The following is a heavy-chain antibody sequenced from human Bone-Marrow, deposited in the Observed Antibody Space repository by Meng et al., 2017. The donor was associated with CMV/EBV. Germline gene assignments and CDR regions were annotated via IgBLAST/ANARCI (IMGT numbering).Heavy chain of an antibody. CDR2: INSDGSST. Sequence: EVQLVESGGGLVQPGGSLRLSCAASGCTFSSYWMHGVRQAPGKGLVWVSRINSDGSSTSYADSVKGRFTISRDNAKNTLYLQMNSLRAEDTAVYYCARDPPYCSGGSCYSTNWFDPWGQGTLVTVSS. J-gene: IGHJ5*02. CDR1: GCTFSSYW. CDR3: ARDPPYCSGGSCYSTNWFDP. V-gene: IGHV3-74*01. D-gene: IGHD2-15*01.